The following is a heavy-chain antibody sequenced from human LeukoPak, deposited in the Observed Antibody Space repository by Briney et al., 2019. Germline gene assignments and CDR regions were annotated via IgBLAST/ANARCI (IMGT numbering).Heavy chain of an antibody. D-gene: IGHD1-1*01. V-gene: IGHV1-18*01. CDR2: SSAYNRNT. J-gene: IGHJ5*02. CDR3: ARGRRQLERQMYWFDP. CDR1: GYTCTGYG. Sequence: ASVKVCCMASGYTCTGYGISWVRQVPGPVLEGMGWSSAYNRNTNYAQKLQGRVTMTTDASTSTAYMELRSLRSDDTAVYYCARGRRQLERQMYWFDPWGQGTLVTVSS.